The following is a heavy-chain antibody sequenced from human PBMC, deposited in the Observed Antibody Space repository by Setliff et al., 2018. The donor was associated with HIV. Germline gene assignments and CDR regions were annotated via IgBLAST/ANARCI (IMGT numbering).Heavy chain of an antibody. Sequence: AASVKASCKASAYTFSSYVMNWVRQAPGHKLEWMGWINAGNGYTKYSQKFQGRVSITRDTSASTAYMELSSLRSEDTAVYYCARDGAGSSWDAFFDYWGQGTLVTVSS. D-gene: IGHD6-13*01. CDR2: INAGNGYT. V-gene: IGHV1-3*01. CDR1: AYTFSSYV. CDR3: ARDGAGSSWDAFFDY. J-gene: IGHJ4*02.